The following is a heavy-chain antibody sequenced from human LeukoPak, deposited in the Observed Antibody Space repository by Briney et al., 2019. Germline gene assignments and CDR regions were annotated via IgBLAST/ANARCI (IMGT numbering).Heavy chain of an antibody. Sequence: GGSLRLSCAASGFTFSSYSMNWVRQAPGKGLEWVSSISSSSSYIYYADSVKGRFTISRDDAKNSLYLQMNSLRAEDTAVYYCARNDVEMATSFDYWGQGTLVTVSS. V-gene: IGHV3-21*01. CDR1: GFTFSSYS. CDR3: ARNDVEMATSFDY. D-gene: IGHD5-24*01. CDR2: ISSSSSYI. J-gene: IGHJ4*02.